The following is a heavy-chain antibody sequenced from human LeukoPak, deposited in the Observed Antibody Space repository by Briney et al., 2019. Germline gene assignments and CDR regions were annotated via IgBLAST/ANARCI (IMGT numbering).Heavy chain of an antibody. CDR3: ARVTSSGGYYFDY. J-gene: IGHJ4*02. Sequence: SETLSLTCTLSGGSISSYYWSWIRQPPGKGLEWIGSIYHSGSTYYNPSLKSRVTISVDTSKNQFSLKLSSVTAADTAVYYCARVTSSGGYYFDYWGQGTLVTVSS. D-gene: IGHD6-25*01. CDR1: GGSISSYY. CDR2: IYHSGST. V-gene: IGHV4-38-2*02.